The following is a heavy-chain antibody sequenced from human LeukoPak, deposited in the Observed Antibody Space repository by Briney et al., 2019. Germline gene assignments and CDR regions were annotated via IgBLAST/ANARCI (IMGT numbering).Heavy chain of an antibody. CDR3: ARDYDSSGYYQYYFDY. Sequence: PSETLSLTCTVSGGSISSYYWSWIRQPAGKGLEWIGRIYTSGSTNYNPSLKSRVTMSVDTSKNQFSLKLSSVTAADTAVYYCARDYDSSGYYQYYFDYWGQETLVTVSS. V-gene: IGHV4-4*07. CDR2: IYTSGST. J-gene: IGHJ4*02. CDR1: GGSISSYY. D-gene: IGHD3-22*01.